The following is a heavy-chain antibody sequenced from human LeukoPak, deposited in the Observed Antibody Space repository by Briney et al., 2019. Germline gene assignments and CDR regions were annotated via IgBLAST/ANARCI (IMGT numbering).Heavy chain of an antibody. V-gene: IGHV1-69*13. J-gene: IGHJ4*02. CDR3: ARDMDYCDSSGYYTSFDY. Sequence: SVKVSCKASGGTFSSYAISWVRQAPGQGLEWMGGIIPIFGTANYAQKFQGRVTITADESTSTAYMELSSLRSEDTAVYYCARDMDYCDSSGYYTSFDYWGQGTLVTVSS. CDR1: GGTFSSYA. CDR2: IIPIFGTA. D-gene: IGHD3-22*01.